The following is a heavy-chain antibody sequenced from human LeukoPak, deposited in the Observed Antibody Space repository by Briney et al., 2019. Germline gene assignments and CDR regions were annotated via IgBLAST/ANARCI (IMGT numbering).Heavy chain of an antibody. CDR3: ASHLNIVVVQAAIPYYYGMDV. CDR1: GGTFSSYA. V-gene: IGHV1-69*04. D-gene: IGHD2-2*02. Sequence: ASVKVSCKASGGTFSSYATSWVRQAPGQGLKWMGRIIPIFGIANYAQKFQGRVTITADKSTSTAYMELSSLRSEDTAVYYCASHLNIVVVQAAIPYYYGMDVWGQGTTVTVSS. CDR2: IIPIFGIA. J-gene: IGHJ6*02.